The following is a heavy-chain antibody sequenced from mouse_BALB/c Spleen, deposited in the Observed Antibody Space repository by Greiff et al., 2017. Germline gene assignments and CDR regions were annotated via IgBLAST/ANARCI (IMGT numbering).Heavy chain of an antibody. Sequence: VQLQQSGAELVKPGASVKLSCTASGFNIKDTYMHWVKQRPEQGLEWSGRIDPANGNTKYDPKFQGKATIPADTSSNTAYLQLSSLTSEDTAVYYCAREGYYGLYYAMDYWGQGTSVTVSA. CDR3: AREGYYGLYYAMDY. CDR1: GFNIKDTY. J-gene: IGHJ4*01. CDR2: IDPANGNT. V-gene: IGHV14-3*02. D-gene: IGHD1-2*01.